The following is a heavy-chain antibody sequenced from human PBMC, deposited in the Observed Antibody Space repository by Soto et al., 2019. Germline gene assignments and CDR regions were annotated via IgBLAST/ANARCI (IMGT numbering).Heavy chain of an antibody. D-gene: IGHD6-19*01. Sequence: ASVKVSCKASGYTFSRYAMHWVRQAPGQRLEWMGWINAGNGNRKYSQKFQGRVTITRDTSASAAYMELSSLSSEDTAVYYCARAVAVPADFDYWGQGTLVTVSS. V-gene: IGHV1-3*01. CDR3: ARAVAVPADFDY. CDR1: GYTFSRYA. CDR2: INAGNGNR. J-gene: IGHJ4*02.